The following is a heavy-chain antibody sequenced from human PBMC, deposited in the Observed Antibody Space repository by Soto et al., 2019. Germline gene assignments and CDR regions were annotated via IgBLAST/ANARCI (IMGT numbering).Heavy chain of an antibody. V-gene: IGHV4-39*01. J-gene: IGHJ3*02. CDR3: AKFRYFYDTSGYYFGDAFDI. CDR1: GVSFSSSSYY. CDR2: IFYSGST. D-gene: IGHD3-22*01. Sequence: PSETLSLTCTVSGVSFSSSSYYWGWIRQPPGKGLEWIGSIFYSGSTYYNPSPKSRVTISVDTSKNQFSLRLSSVSAADTAVYYCAKFRYFYDTSGYYFGDAFDIWGQGTMVTVSS.